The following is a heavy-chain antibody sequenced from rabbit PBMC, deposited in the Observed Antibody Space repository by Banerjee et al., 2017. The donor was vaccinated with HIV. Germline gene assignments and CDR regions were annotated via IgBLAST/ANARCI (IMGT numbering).Heavy chain of an antibody. CDR3: ARGYAGYGYAVYYFNL. V-gene: IGHV1S45*01. J-gene: IGHJ4*01. CDR2: IYAGSSGGT. Sequence: QEQLVEPGGDLAKPGASLTLTCTASGFSFSSSYYLRWARQAPGKGLEWIACIYAGSSGGTYYATWAKGRLTISKTSSTTVTLQMTSLTAADTGTYFCARGYAGYGYAVYYFNLWGQGTLVTVS. D-gene: IGHD6-1*01. CDR1: GFSFSSSYY.